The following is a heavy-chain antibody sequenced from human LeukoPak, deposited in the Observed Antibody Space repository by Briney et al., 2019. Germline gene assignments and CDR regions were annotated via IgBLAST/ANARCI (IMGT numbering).Heavy chain of an antibody. Sequence: GGSLRLSCAASGFTFSSYAMTWVRQAPGKGLEWVSVISGSGTNTDYADSVKGRFTISRDNSKNTLYLQMNSLRAEDTAVYYCAREYSSSWYVFYYYYMDVWGKGTTVTISS. CDR3: AREYSSSWYVFYYYYMDV. CDR1: GFTFSSYA. D-gene: IGHD6-13*01. J-gene: IGHJ6*03. CDR2: ISGSGTNT. V-gene: IGHV3-23*01.